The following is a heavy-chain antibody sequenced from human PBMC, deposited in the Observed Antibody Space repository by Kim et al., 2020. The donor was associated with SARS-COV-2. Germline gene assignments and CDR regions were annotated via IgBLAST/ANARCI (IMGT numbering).Heavy chain of an antibody. Sequence: GGSLRLSCVGSGFTFDNYAMRWVRQAPGKGLEWVSGVSGDGGNKFYADSVRGRFTISRDNSKNILYLQMNSLRDEDTALYYCAKIVVMDGYHYCYYHGMDVWGQGTTVTVSS. V-gene: IGHV3-23*01. J-gene: IGHJ6*01. CDR2: VSGDGGNK. CDR1: GFTFDNYA. CDR3: AKIVVMDGYHYCYYHGMDV. D-gene: IGHD2-21*01.